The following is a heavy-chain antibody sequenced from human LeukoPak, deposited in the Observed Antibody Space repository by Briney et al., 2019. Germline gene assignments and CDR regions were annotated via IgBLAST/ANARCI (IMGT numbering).Heavy chain of an antibody. CDR1: GFTFSSYS. CDR2: ISSSSSYI. CDR3: ARVGSSGWTPLSDY. J-gene: IGHJ4*02. V-gene: IGHV3-21*01. D-gene: IGHD6-19*01. Sequence: GGSLRLSCAASGFTFSSYSMNWVRQAPGKGLEWVSSISSSSSYIYYADSVKGRFTISRDNVKSSLYLQMNSLRAEDTAVYYCARVGSSGWTPLSDYWGQGTLVAVSS.